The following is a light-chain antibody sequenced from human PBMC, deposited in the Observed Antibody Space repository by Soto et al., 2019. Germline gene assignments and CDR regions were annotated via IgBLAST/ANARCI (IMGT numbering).Light chain of an antibody. V-gene: IGKV3-11*01. CDR2: DAS. CDR3: QQRSNWPWT. Sequence: EIVLTQSPATLSVSPGERATLSCRASQSVRSYLAWYQQTPGQAPRLLIYDASNRATGIPARFSGSGSGTDFTLSISSLEPEDFAVYYCQQRSNWPWTFGQGTKVEIK. J-gene: IGKJ1*01. CDR1: QSVRSY.